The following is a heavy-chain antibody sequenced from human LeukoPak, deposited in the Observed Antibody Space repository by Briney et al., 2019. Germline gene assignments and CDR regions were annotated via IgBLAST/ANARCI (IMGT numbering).Heavy chain of an antibody. CDR1: GDSISSGDYY. D-gene: IGHD1-26*01. Sequence: PSETLSLTCTVSGDSISSGDYYWSWIRQPAGKGLEWIGRIYTSGSTNYNPSLKSRVTISVDTSNNQFSLKVNSVTAADTAVYYCARGPRRTISGSYGNYFDYWGQGTLVTVSS. J-gene: IGHJ4*02. V-gene: IGHV4-61*02. CDR2: IYTSGST. CDR3: ARGPRRTISGSYGNYFDY.